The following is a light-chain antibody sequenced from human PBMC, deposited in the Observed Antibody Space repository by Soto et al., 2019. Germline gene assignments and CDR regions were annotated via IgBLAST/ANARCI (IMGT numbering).Light chain of an antibody. J-gene: IGKJ2*01. Sequence: DIQMPQSPSSLSASVGDRVTITCRASHNIFTNLNWYQQRPGKAPNLLIYAASNLQSGIPSRFSGSGSATEFTLTIGSQQPEDFATYYCQLSYSAPSFGQGPEMEIK. V-gene: IGKV1-39*01. CDR3: QLSYSAPS. CDR1: HNIFTN. CDR2: AAS.